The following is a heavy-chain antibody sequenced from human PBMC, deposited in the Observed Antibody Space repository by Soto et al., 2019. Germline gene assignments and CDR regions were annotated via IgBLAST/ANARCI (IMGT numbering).Heavy chain of an antibody. D-gene: IGHD3-22*01. CDR1: GFTFSSYS. V-gene: IGHV3-48*02. CDR2: ISSSSSTI. CDR3: ARGLYYYDSSGYWGY. Sequence: GGSLILSCAASGFTFSSYSMHWVRQAPGKGLEWVSYISSSSSTIYYADSVKGRFTISRDNAKNSLYLQMNSLRDEDTAVYYCARGLYYYDSSGYWGYWGQGT. J-gene: IGHJ4*02.